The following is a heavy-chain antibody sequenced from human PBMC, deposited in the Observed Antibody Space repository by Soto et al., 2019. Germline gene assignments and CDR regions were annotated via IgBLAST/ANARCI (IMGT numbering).Heavy chain of an antibody. Sequence: GGSLRLSCAASGFTFSSYAMSWVRQAPGKGLEWVSAISGSGGSTYYADSVKGRFTISRDNSKNTLYLQMNSLRAEDTAVYYCAKDLSLGIQLWLRPLMDYWGQGTLVTVSS. CDR3: AKDLSLGIQLWLRPLMDY. CDR1: GFTFSSYA. CDR2: ISGSGGST. D-gene: IGHD5-18*01. J-gene: IGHJ4*02. V-gene: IGHV3-23*01.